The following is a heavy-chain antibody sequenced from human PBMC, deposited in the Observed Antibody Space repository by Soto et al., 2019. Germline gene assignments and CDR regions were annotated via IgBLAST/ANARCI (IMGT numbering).Heavy chain of an antibody. Sequence: QVQLVQSGAEVKKPGASVKVSCKASGYTFTSYGISWVRQAPGQGLEWMGWIRAYNGNTNYAQKLQGRVTMTTDTSTSTAYMELRSLRSDDTAVYYCAREPLHPLSDIVVVVAAKDYWGQGTLVTVSS. D-gene: IGHD2-15*01. CDR2: IRAYNGNT. J-gene: IGHJ4*02. CDR3: AREPLHPLSDIVVVVAAKDY. CDR1: GYTFTSYG. V-gene: IGHV1-18*01.